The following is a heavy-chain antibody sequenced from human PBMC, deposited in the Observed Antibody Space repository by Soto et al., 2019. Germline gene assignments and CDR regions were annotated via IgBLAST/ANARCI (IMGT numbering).Heavy chain of an antibody. V-gene: IGHV1-46*01. CDR1: GYTFTSYY. D-gene: IGHD5-18*01. CDR3: AREREDTALTYYYYGMDV. CDR2: INPSCGST. Sequence: ASVKVSCKASGYTFTSYYMHWVRQAPGQGLEWMGIINPSCGSTSYAQKFQGRVTMTRDTSTSTVYMELSSLRSEDTAVYYCAREREDTALTYYYYGMDVWGQGTTVTVSS. J-gene: IGHJ6*02.